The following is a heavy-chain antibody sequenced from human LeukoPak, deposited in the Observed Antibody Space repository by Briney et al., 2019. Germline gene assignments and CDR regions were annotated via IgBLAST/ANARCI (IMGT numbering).Heavy chain of an antibody. CDR1: GYTFTSYY. CDR2: INPNSGST. D-gene: IGHD6-6*01. Sequence: ASVKVSCKASGYTFTSYYMHWVRQAPGQGLEWMGWINPNSGSTNYAQKFQGRVTMTRDTSISTAYMELSRLRSDDTAVYYCARLSSSGLYYFDYWGQGTLVTVSS. CDR3: ARLSSSGLYYFDY. V-gene: IGHV1-2*02. J-gene: IGHJ4*02.